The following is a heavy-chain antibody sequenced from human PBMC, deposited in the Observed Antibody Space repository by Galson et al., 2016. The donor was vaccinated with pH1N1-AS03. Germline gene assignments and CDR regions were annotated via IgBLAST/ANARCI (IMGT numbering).Heavy chain of an antibody. V-gene: IGHV2-5*02. CDR3: ARSTHVNEGLDF. CDR1: GFSLSTGGVH. Sequence: PALVKPTQTLTLTCTFSGFSLSTGGVHVAWIRQPPGKALEWLALIFWDGETRYRPSLRSRLTITKDTSKNQVVLTMTNMDPVDTAIYYCARSTHVNEGLDFWGQGTLVTVSS. D-gene: IGHD2-8*01. J-gene: IGHJ4*02. CDR2: IFWDGET.